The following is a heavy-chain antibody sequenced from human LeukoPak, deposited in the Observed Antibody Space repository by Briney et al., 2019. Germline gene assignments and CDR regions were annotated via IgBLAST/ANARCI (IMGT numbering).Heavy chain of an antibody. J-gene: IGHJ4*02. D-gene: IGHD3-16*02. V-gene: IGHV4-39*01. Sequence: SETLSLTCTVSGGSISSSSYYWGWIRQPPGKGLEWIGSIYYSGSTYYNPSLKSRVTISVDTSKNQFSLKLSSVTAADTAVYHCARQRLTMITFGGVIVRSHFDYWGQGTLVTVSS. CDR3: ARQRLTMITFGGVIVRSHFDY. CDR1: GGSISSSSYY. CDR2: IYYSGST.